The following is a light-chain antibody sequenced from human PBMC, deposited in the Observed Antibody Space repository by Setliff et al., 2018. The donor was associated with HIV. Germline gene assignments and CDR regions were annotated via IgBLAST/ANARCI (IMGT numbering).Light chain of an antibody. V-gene: IGKV3-20*01. Sequence: DIVLTQSPGTLSLSPGERVTLSCRASRSLGSNSLAWYQQKPGQAPRLLIYGTSYRATGIPDRFSGSGSRTDFTLPIRKLEPEDFAVYYCQQYDSSPLTFGGGTKVDIK. J-gene: IGKJ4*01. CDR1: RSLGSNS. CDR3: QQYDSSPLT. CDR2: GTS.